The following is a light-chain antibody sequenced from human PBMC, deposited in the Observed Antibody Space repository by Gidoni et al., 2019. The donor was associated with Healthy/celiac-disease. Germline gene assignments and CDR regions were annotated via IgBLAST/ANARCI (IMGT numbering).Light chain of an antibody. Sequence: DIQMTPSPSSLSASVGDRVTITCRASQSISSYLNWYQQKPGKAPKLLLYAASSLQSGVPSRFSGSGSGTEFTLTISSLQPEDFATYYCQQSYSTPRSFGQGTKLEIK. CDR3: QQSYSTPRS. CDR2: AAS. V-gene: IGKV1-39*01. CDR1: QSISSY. J-gene: IGKJ2*03.